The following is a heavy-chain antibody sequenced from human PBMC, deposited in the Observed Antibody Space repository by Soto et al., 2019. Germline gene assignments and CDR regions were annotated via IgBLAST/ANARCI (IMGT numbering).Heavy chain of an antibody. V-gene: IGHV3-9*01. Sequence: EVQLVESGGGLVHPGRSLRLSCAASGFTFDDYAMHWVRQAPGKGLEWVSGISWNSGSIGYADSVKGRFTISRDNAKNSVYLHMNSLRAEDTALYYCAKDIVYSSGWYMPYYDYGMDVWGQGPTVTVSS. CDR3: AKDIVYSSGWYMPYYDYGMDV. D-gene: IGHD6-19*01. J-gene: IGHJ6*01. CDR1: GFTFDDYA. CDR2: ISWNSGSI.